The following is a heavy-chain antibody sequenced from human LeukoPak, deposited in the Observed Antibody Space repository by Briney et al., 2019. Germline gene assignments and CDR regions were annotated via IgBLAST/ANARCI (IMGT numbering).Heavy chain of an antibody. CDR3: ARNDRNVDY. CDR1: GGSFSGCY. J-gene: IGHJ4*02. D-gene: IGHD1-1*01. Sequence: SETLSLTCAVYGGSFSGCYWSWIRQPPGKGLEWIGEINHSGSTNYNPSLKSRVTISVDTSKNQFSLKLGSVTAADTAVYYCARNDRNVDYWGQGTLVTVSS. V-gene: IGHV4-34*01. CDR2: INHSGST.